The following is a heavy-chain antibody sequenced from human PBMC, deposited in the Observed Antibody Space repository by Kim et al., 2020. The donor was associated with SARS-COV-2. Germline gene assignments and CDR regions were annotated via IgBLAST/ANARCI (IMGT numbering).Heavy chain of an antibody. J-gene: IGHJ4*02. CDR2: ISRSSSYI. CDR3: AREPMTTVTADFGS. D-gene: IGHD4-17*01. Sequence: GGSLRLSCAASGFTFSSYTMNWVRQAPGKGLEWVSSISRSSSYIYYADSVKGRFTISRDNAKNSLYLQMNSLRAEDTAVYYCAREPMTTVTADFGSWGQGTLVTVSS. V-gene: IGHV3-21*01. CDR1: GFTFSSYT.